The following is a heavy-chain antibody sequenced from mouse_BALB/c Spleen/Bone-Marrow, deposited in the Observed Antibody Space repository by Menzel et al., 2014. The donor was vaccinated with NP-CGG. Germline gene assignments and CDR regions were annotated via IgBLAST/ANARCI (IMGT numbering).Heavy chain of an antibody. CDR1: GYTFXEYI. V-gene: IGHV1-62-2*01. CDR2: FYPGSGSI. CDR3: ARHEKANYGNYAMDY. J-gene: IGHJ4*01. D-gene: IGHD1-1*01. Sequence: VQLVESGAELVKPGASMKLSCKASGYTFXEYIIHWVKQRSGQGLEWIGWFYPGSGSIKYNEKFKDKATLTADKSSSTAYMELSRLTSEDSAVYFCARHEKANYGNYAMDYWGQGTSVTVSS.